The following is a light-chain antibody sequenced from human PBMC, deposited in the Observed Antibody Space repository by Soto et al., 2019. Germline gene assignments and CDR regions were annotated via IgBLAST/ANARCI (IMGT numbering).Light chain of an antibody. V-gene: IGKV3-20*01. Sequence: EIVLTQSPGTLSLSPGERATLSCRASQSVSSSYLAWYQQKPGQAPRLLIYGASSRATGIPDRFSGSGSGADFTLTTSRLEPEDFAVYYCQQYGSSSWTFGQGTKVAIK. CDR3: QQYGSSSWT. CDR2: GAS. J-gene: IGKJ1*01. CDR1: QSVSSSY.